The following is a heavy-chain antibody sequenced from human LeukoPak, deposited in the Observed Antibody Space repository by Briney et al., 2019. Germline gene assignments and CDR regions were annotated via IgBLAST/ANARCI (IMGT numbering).Heavy chain of an antibody. CDR2: ISSSGSTI. CDR3: AELGITMIGGV. D-gene: IGHD3-10*02. J-gene: IGHJ6*04. Sequence: GGSLRLSCAASGFTFSSYEMNWVRQAPGKGLEWVSYISSSGSTIYYADSVKGRFTISRGNAKNSLYLQMNSLRAEDAAVYYCAELGITMIGGVWGKGTTVTISS. V-gene: IGHV3-48*03. CDR1: GFTFSSYE.